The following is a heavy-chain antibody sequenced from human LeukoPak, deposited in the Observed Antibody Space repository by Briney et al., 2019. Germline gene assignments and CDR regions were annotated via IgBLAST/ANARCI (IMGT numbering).Heavy chain of an antibody. CDR1: GYTFTSYG. CDR2: MNPNSGNT. Sequence: GASVKVSCKASGYTFTSYGISWVRQATGQGLEWMGWMNPNSGNTGYAQKFQGRVTMTRNTSISTAYMELSSLRSEDTAVYYCAVALLWFGESAFDYWGQGTLVTVSS. D-gene: IGHD3-10*01. J-gene: IGHJ4*02. CDR3: AVALLWFGESAFDY. V-gene: IGHV1-8*02.